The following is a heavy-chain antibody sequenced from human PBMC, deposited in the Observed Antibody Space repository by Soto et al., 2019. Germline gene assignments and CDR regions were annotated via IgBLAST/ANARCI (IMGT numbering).Heavy chain of an antibody. CDR2: IYSTGST. CDR3: AREVLRYFDWLLKGDYYYGMDV. Sequence: PSETLSLTCSVSGGSVSRGGYYWSWIRQLPGRGLEWIGYIYSTGSTLYNPSLKSRVALSMDTSKNQFSLNLTSVTAADTAVYYCAREVLRYFDWLLKGDYYYGMDVWGQGTTVTVS. J-gene: IGHJ6*02. CDR1: GGSVSRGGYY. D-gene: IGHD3-9*01. V-gene: IGHV4-31*03.